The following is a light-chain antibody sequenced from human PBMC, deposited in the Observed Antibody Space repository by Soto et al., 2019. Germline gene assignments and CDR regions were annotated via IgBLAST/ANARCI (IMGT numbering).Light chain of an antibody. J-gene: IGLJ2*01. CDR1: SSNIGSNY. CDR2: RNN. CDR3: AAWDDSLNVL. V-gene: IGLV1-47*01. Sequence: QSVLTQPPSASGTPGQRVTISCSGSSSNIGSNYVYWYQQLPGTAPKLLIYRNNQRPLGVSDRFSGSKSGISASLAISGLRSEDEADYYCAAWDDSLNVLFGGGTKLTVL.